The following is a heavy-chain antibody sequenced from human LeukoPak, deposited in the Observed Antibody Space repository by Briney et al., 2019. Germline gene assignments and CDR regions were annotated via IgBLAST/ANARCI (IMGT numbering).Heavy chain of an antibody. CDR3: ASNYYDSKGDY. V-gene: IGHV5-10-1*01. CDR1: GYSFTSYW. Sequence: GESLKISCKGSGYSFTSYWINWVRQMPGKGLEWMGRIDPSDSYTDYSPSSQGHVTISADKSISTAYLQWSSLKASDTAMYYCASNYYDSKGDYWGQGTLVTVSS. D-gene: IGHD3-22*01. J-gene: IGHJ4*02. CDR2: IDPSDSYT.